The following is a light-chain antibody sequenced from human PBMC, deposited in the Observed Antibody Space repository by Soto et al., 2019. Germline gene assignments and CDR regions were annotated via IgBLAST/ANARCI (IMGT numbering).Light chain of an antibody. CDR1: QSINAW. J-gene: IGKJ1*01. CDR2: DVS. Sequence: DIQMTQSPSTLSASVGDRVTITCRASQSINAWLAWYQQKPGKAPKLLIYDVSTLASGVPSRFSGSASGTEFTLTISNLESEDFASYYCQQYHRYSTFGQGTRVDIK. V-gene: IGKV1-5*01. CDR3: QQYHRYST.